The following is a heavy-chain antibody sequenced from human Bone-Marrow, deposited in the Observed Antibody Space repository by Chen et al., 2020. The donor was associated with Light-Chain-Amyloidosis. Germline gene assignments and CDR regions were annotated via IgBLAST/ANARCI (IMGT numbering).Heavy chain of an antibody. J-gene: IGHJ3*01. CDR2: IYAGGST. CDR1: GFSVSGNN. Sequence: EVRLVETGGAVFQAGGSHRLSGAASGFSVSGNNVPWVRQAPGRGLEWVSLIYAGGSTFYAESVKGRFTISRDISENTLILQMSSLRADDTAVYYCAFRSRDCFSGGPCYGDAFNVWGQGTVVTVSS. V-gene: IGHV3-53*02. D-gene: IGHD2-21*02. CDR3: AFRSRDCFSGGPCYGDAFNV.